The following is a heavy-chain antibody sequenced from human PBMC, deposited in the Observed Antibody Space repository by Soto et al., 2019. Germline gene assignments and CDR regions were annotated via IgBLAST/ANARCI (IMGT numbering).Heavy chain of an antibody. D-gene: IGHD3-3*01. V-gene: IGHV3-23*01. Sequence: GGSLRLSCAASGFTFNIYTMSWVRQAPGKGLEWVSGIGARGSDTYFPDYVKGRFTISRDNSMDMVYMKMNSLRAEDTAVFFCAKGGTYHIGDFDPWGQGTLVTVSS. CDR2: IGARGSDT. CDR1: GFTFNIYT. J-gene: IGHJ5*02. CDR3: AKGGTYHIGDFDP.